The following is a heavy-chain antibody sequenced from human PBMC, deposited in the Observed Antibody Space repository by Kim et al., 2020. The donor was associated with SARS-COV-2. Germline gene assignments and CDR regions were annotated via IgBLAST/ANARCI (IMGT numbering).Heavy chain of an antibody. Sequence: KNRVTISVDTSKNQFSLKLSSVTAADTAVYYCARDRCSGGSCYFDDAFDIWGQGTMVTVSS. D-gene: IGHD2-15*01. CDR3: ARDRCSGGSCYFDDAFDI. V-gene: IGHV4-31*02. J-gene: IGHJ3*02.